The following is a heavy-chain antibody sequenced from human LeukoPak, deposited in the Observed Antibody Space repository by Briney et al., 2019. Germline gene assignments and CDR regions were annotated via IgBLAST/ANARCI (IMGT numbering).Heavy chain of an antibody. D-gene: IGHD3-10*01. CDR2: ISGDGSMT. CDR1: GFTFSTHW. Sequence: PGGSLRLSCAASGFTFSTHWMYWVRQAPGKELVWVSRISGDGSMTSYADSVKGRFTISRGNAEDTLFLQMTSLRVEDTALYFCASLLTPYHGSGGGGMDVWGQGTTVTVSS. V-gene: IGHV3-74*01. J-gene: IGHJ6*02. CDR3: ASLLTPYHGSGGGGMDV.